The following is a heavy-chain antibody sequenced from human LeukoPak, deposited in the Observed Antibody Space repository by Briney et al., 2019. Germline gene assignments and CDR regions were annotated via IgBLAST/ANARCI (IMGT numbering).Heavy chain of an antibody. Sequence: SETLSLTCNVSGGSISSSSYYWGWIRQPPGKGLEWIGSIYYSGSTYYNPSLKSRVTISVDTSKNQFSLKLSSVTAAYTAVYYCASHPVRYCSGGSCSDAFDIWGQGTMVTVSS. J-gene: IGHJ3*02. CDR3: ASHPVRYCSGGSCSDAFDI. V-gene: IGHV4-39*01. CDR2: IYYSGST. CDR1: GGSISSSSYY. D-gene: IGHD2-15*01.